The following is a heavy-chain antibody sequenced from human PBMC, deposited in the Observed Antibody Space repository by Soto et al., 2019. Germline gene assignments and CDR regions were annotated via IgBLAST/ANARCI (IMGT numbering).Heavy chain of an antibody. V-gene: IGHV4-31*03. Sequence: ASETLSLTCTVSGGSISSGGYYWSWIRQHPGKGLEWIGYIYYSGSTYYNPSLKSRVTISVDTSKNQFSLKLSSVTAADTAVYYCAREGFGPYGAQDYWGQGTLVTVSS. D-gene: IGHD4-17*01. CDR3: AREGFGPYGAQDY. CDR2: IYYSGST. J-gene: IGHJ4*02. CDR1: GGSISSGGYY.